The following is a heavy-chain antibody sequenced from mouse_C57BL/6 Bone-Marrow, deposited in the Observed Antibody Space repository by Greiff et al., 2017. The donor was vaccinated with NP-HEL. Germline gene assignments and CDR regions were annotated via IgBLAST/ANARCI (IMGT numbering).Heavy chain of an antibody. CDR3: ARRGGITRGFDY. D-gene: IGHD1-1*01. CDR1: GYTFTSYG. Sequence: QVQLKESGAELARPGASVKLSCKASGYTFTSYGISWVKQRTGQGLEWIGEIYPRSGNTYSNEKFKGKATLTADKSSSTAYMELRSLTSEDSAVYFCARRGGITRGFDYWGQGTTLTVSS. J-gene: IGHJ2*01. V-gene: IGHV1-81*01. CDR2: IYPRSGNT.